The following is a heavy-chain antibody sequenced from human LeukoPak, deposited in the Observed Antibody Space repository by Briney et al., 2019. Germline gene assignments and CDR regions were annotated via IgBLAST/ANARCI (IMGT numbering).Heavy chain of an antibody. CDR1: GYTFTGYY. CDR2: VDPEDGET. Sequence: ATVKISCKVSGYTFTGYYMHWVQQAPGKGLEWMGLVDPEDGETIYAEKFQGRVTITADTSTDTAYMELSSLRSEDTAVYYCATGSATIGRWFDPWGQGTLVTVSS. CDR3: ATGSATIGRWFDP. J-gene: IGHJ5*02. D-gene: IGHD5-24*01. V-gene: IGHV1-69-2*01.